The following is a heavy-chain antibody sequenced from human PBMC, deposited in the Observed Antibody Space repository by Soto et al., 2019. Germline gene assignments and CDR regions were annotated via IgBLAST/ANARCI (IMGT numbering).Heavy chain of an antibody. Sequence: EVKLVESGGDLVQPGGSLRLSCAASGFTFITYGMNWVRQAPGKGLEWLSYITTSSSNRLYADSVKGRFTISRDDAKNSLYLQMDSRRAEDTAVYYCARDPGYCSSTSCYGGAFDQWCQGTMVTVSS. D-gene: IGHD2-2*01. J-gene: IGHJ4*02. V-gene: IGHV3-48*01. CDR3: ARDPGYCSSTSCYGGAFDQ. CDR1: GFTFITYG. CDR2: ITTSSSNR.